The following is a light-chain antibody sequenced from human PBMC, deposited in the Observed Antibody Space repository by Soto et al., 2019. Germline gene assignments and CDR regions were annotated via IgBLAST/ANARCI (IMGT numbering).Light chain of an antibody. CDR1: QRLGTW. CDR3: QQYFSYPLT. Sequence: DIQMTQSPSTLSASVGDRVIITCRASQRLGTWLAWYQQKPGTAPVLLIYDVSRLESGVPPRFSGSGSGTEFTLTISSLQPDDFATYYCQQYFSYPLTFGGGTRVEIK. CDR2: DVS. J-gene: IGKJ4*01. V-gene: IGKV1-5*01.